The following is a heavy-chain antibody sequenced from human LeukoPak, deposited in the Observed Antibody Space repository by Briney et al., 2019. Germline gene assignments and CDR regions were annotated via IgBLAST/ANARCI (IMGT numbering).Heavy chain of an antibody. J-gene: IGHJ6*03. D-gene: IGHD3-10*01. CDR2: IYSGGTT. Sequence: PGGSLRLSCEASGFTVSSNYMSWVRQAPGKGLEWVSVIYSGGTTYYADSVKGRFTISRDNSKNTLYLQMNTLRAEDTALYYCAKDSGLLWIGENYHYMDVWGKGTTATISS. CDR1: GFTVSSNY. CDR3: AKDSGLLWIGENYHYMDV. V-gene: IGHV3-53*01.